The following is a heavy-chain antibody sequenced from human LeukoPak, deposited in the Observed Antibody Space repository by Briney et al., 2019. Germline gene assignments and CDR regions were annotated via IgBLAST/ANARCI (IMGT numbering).Heavy chain of an antibody. CDR2: IRSKANSYAT. CDR3: SRHSSSNGDYFFDS. D-gene: IGHD4-17*01. V-gene: IGHV3-73*01. CDR1: GFIFSDSA. J-gene: IGHJ4*02. Sequence: GGSLRLSCAASGFIFSDSAMHGVRQASGKGLEWVGRIRSKANSYATAYAESVKGKFPVSRDDSKNTAYLQMNSMKTEDTAVYYCSRHSSSNGDYFFDSWGQGTPVTVSS.